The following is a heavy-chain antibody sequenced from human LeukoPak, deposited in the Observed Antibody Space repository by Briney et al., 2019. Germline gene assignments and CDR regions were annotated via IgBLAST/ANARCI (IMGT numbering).Heavy chain of an antibody. CDR3: ASGDKLDY. J-gene: IGHJ4*02. CDR2: IKVDGGEK. Sequence: GGSLRLSCVGSGFTFSSFWMTWVRQAPGNGLEWVANIKVDGGEKHYGDSVKGRFTISRDNAKNSLYLQMNSPRAEDTAVYYCASGDKLDYWGQGTLVTVSS. CDR1: GFTFSSFW. V-gene: IGHV3-7*01.